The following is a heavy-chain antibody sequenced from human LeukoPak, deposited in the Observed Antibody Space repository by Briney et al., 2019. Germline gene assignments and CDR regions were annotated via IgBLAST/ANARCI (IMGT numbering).Heavy chain of an antibody. Sequence: SETLSLTCTVSGGSISYYYWGWLRQSQGKGREGLGYIYYNGSTNYNPSLKSRVTISVDMSKNQFSLKVTSVTAADTAIYYCARKGGHFDYWGQGTLVTVSS. V-gene: IGHV4-59*01. CDR3: ARKGGHFDY. CDR2: IYYNGST. CDR1: GGSISYYY. D-gene: IGHD2-15*01. J-gene: IGHJ4*02.